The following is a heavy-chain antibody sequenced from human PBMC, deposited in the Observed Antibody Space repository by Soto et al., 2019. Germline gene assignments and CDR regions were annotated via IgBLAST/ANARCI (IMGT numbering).Heavy chain of an antibody. D-gene: IGHD6-13*01. CDR2: ISSDGSNK. V-gene: IGHV3-30*18. J-gene: IGHJ4*02. Sequence: QVQLVESGGGVVQPGRSLRLACAPSGFTFSSYAMQWVRQAPGKGLEWVGVISSDGSNKYYADSVKGRFTISRDNSKNMLYLQMNSLRAEDTAVYYCAKDAAAAGSFDYWGPGTLVTVSS. CDR3: AKDAAAAGSFDY. CDR1: GFTFSSYA.